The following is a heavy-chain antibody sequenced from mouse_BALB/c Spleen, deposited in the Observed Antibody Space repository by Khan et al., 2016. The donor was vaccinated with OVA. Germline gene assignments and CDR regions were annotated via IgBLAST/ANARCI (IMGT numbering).Heavy chain of an antibody. CDR2: IYPGDGDT. D-gene: IGHD2-14*01. J-gene: IGHJ2*01. V-gene: IGHV1-87*01. Sequence: QVQLQQSGAELARPGASVKLSCKASGYTFTSYWMQWVKQRPGQGLEWIGTIYPGDGDTRYTQKFKGKATLTAAKSSSTAYMHLSSLAAEDSAVYYCASYRYDYFDYWGQGTTLTVSS. CDR1: GYTFTSYW. CDR3: ASYRYDYFDY.